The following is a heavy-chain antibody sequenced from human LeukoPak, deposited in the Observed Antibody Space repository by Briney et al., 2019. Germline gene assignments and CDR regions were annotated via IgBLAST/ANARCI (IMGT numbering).Heavy chain of an antibody. CDR2: IYHSGST. V-gene: IGHV4-30-2*01. Sequence: SETLSLTCAVSGGSSSSGGYSWSWIRQPPGKGLEWIGYIYHSGSTYYNPSPKSRVTISVDRSKNQFSLKLSSVTAADTAVYYCARGRARGAFDIWGQGTMVTVSS. CDR1: GGSSSSGGYS. J-gene: IGHJ3*02. CDR3: ARGRARGAFDI.